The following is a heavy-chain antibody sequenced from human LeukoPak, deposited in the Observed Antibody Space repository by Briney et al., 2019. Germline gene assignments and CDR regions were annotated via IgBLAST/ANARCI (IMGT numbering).Heavy chain of an antibody. V-gene: IGHV4-39*07. Sequence: SETLSLTCTVSGGSISSSSYYWGWIRQPPGEGLEWIGSIYYSGSTNYNPSLKSRVTISVDTSKNQFSLKLSSVTAADTAVYYCARDLHFDYWGQGTLVTVSS. CDR3: ARDLHFDY. CDR1: GGSISSSSYY. CDR2: IYYSGST. J-gene: IGHJ4*02.